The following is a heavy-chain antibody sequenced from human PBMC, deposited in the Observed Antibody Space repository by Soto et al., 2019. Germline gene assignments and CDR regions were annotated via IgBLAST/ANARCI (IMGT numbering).Heavy chain of an antibody. J-gene: IGHJ5*02. D-gene: IGHD3-16*01. Sequence: SETLSLTCTVSGGSISSGDYYWSWIRQPPGKGLEWIGYIYYSGSTFYNPSLKNRVTISLDTSKIQFSLKLSSVTAADTAVYYCVRGGGDNWFDPWGQGTLVTVSS. CDR2: IYYSGST. CDR1: GGSISSGDYY. CDR3: VRGGGDNWFDP. V-gene: IGHV4-30-4*01.